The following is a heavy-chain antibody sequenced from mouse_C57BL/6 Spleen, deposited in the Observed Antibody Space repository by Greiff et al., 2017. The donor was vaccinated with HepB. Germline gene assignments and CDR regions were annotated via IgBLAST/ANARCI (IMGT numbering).Heavy chain of an antibody. Sequence: LQESGPELVKPGASVKISCKASGYAFSSSWMNWVKQRPGKGLEWIGRIYPGDGDTNYNGKFKGKATLTADKSSSTAYMQLSSLTSEDSAVYFCARTGSPAWFAYWGQGTLVTVSA. V-gene: IGHV1-82*01. CDR1: GYAFSSSW. CDR3: ARTGSPAWFAY. J-gene: IGHJ3*01. CDR2: IYPGDGDT.